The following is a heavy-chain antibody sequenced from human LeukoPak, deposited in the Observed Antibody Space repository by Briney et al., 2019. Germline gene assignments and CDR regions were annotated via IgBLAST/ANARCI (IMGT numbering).Heavy chain of an antibody. V-gene: IGHV3-30-3*01. CDR1: GFPFSSYA. J-gene: IGHJ4*02. CDR3: ARLQYSFLYGSGSYGVDY. Sequence: GSLRLSCAASGFPFSSYAMHWVRQAPGKGLEWVAVISYDGSNKYYADSVKGRFTISRDNSKNTLYLQMNSLRAEDTAVYYCARLQYSFLYGSGSYGVDYWGQGTLVTVSS. CDR2: ISYDGSNK. D-gene: IGHD3-10*01.